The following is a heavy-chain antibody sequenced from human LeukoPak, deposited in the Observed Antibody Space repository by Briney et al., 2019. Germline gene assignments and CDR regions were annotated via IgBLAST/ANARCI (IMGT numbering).Heavy chain of an antibody. D-gene: IGHD6-6*01. V-gene: IGHV3-23*01. CDR1: GFTFSSYA. CDR3: AKVGVYSSSSEGYYYYYYMDV. Sequence: PGGSLRLSCAASGFTFSSYAMSWVRQAPGKGLEWVSAISGSGGSTYYADSVKGRFTISRDNSKNTLYLQMNSLRAEDTAVYYCAKVGVYSSSSEGYYYYYYMDVWGKGTTVTVSS. J-gene: IGHJ6*03. CDR2: ISGSGGST.